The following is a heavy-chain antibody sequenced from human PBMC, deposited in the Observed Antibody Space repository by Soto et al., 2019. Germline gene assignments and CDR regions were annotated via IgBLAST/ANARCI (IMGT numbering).Heavy chain of an antibody. CDR2: IYHSGST. CDR1: GGSISSGGYS. J-gene: IGHJ4*02. Sequence: SETLSLTCAVSGGSISSGGYSWSWIRQPPGKGLEWIGYIYHSGSTYYNPSLKSRVTISVDRSKNQFSLKLSSVIAADTAVYYCARAGHCSGGSCYSDFRYWGQGTLVTVSS. V-gene: IGHV4-30-2*01. D-gene: IGHD2-15*01. CDR3: ARAGHCSGGSCYSDFRY.